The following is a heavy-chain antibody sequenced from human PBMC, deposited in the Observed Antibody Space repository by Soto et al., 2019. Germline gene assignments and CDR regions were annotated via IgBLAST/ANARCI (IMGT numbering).Heavy chain of an antibody. CDR3: AKDHRIWWFGEWDY. D-gene: IGHD3-10*01. J-gene: IGHJ4*02. V-gene: IGHV3-23*01. CDR2: ISGSGGST. Sequence: EVQLLESGGGLVQPGGSLRLSCAASGFTFSSYAMSWVRQAPGKGLGWVSAISGSGGSTYYADSVKGRFTISRDNSKNTLYLQMNSLRAEDTAVYYCAKDHRIWWFGEWDYWGQGTLVTVSS. CDR1: GFTFSSYA.